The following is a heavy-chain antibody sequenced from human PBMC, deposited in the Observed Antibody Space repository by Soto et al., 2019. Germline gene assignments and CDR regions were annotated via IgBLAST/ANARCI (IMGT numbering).Heavy chain of an antibody. Sequence: QVQLVESGGGVVQPGRSLRLSCAASGFTFSSYGMHWVRQAPGKGLEWVAVISYDGSNKYYADSVKGRFIISRDNSKNTLYLQMNSLRAEDTAVYYCAKGKRITMVRGVIIPDAFDIWGQGTMVTVSS. D-gene: IGHD3-10*01. J-gene: IGHJ3*02. V-gene: IGHV3-30*18. CDR1: GFTFSSYG. CDR2: ISYDGSNK. CDR3: AKGKRITMVRGVIIPDAFDI.